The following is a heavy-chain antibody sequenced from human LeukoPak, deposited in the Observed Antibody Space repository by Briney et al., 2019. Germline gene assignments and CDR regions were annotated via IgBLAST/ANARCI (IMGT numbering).Heavy chain of an antibody. V-gene: IGHV3-48*03. J-gene: IGHJ4*02. CDR1: GFTFSSYE. Sequence: GGSLRLSCAASGFTFSSYEMNWVRQAPGKGLEWVSYISSSGSTIYYADSVKGRFTISRDNAKNSLYLQMNSLRAEDTAVYYCARGLHYYYDSSGPHDYWGQGTLVTVSS. CDR2: ISSSGSTI. D-gene: IGHD3-22*01. CDR3: ARGLHYYYDSSGPHDY.